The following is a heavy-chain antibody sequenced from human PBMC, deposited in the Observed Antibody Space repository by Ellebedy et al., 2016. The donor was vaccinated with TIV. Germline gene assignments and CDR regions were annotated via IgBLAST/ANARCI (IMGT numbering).Heavy chain of an antibody. CDR2: ISKNGNDR. Sequence: GESLKISCVGSGFTFSSKGLHWVRQAPGKGLEWVAVISKNGNDRTYADSVKCRFTISRDNPRNTLYLHMDRLTTEDKSEYFCALRTGSGSLWPYFTSWGRGTLVTVSS. V-gene: IGHV3-30*03. CDR3: ALRTGSGSLWPYFTS. J-gene: IGHJ5*02. D-gene: IGHD2-15*01. CDR1: GFTFSSKG.